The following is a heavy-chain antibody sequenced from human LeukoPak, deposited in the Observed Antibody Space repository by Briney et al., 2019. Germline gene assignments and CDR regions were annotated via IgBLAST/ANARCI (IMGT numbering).Heavy chain of an antibody. V-gene: IGHV1-46*01. CDR1: GYTFTSYY. Sequence: ASVKVSCKASGYTFTSYYMHWVRQAPGQGLAWMGIINPIDGSTTYAQKFQGNVTLTRDTSTSTVYMELSSLKSEDTAVYYCARDLSTYNDILTGLRPPDSYGLDVWGQGTTVTVSS. J-gene: IGHJ6*02. CDR3: ARDLSTYNDILTGLRPPDSYGLDV. CDR2: INPIDGST. D-gene: IGHD3-9*01.